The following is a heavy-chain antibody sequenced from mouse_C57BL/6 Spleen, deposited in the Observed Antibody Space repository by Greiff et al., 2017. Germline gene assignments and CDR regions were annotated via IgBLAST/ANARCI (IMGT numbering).Heavy chain of an antibody. J-gene: IGHJ2*01. CDR1: GFNIKDDY. CDR2: IDPANGDT. D-gene: IGHD2-4*01. Sequence: EVKLQESGAELVRPGASVKLSCTASGFNIKDDYMHWVKQRPEQGLEWIGWIDPANGDTEYASKFQGKATITADTSSNTAYLQLSSLTSEDTAVAYCTTKGNYEYDSDYWGQGTTLTVSS. CDR3: TTKGNYEYDSDY. V-gene: IGHV14-4*01.